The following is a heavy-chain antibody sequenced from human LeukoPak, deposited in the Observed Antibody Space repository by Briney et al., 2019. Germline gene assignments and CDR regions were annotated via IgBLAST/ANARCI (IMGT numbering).Heavy chain of an antibody. CDR2: IYYSGNT. Sequence: SQTLSLTCTVSGDSISRGHYYWSWIRHHPGKGLEWIGYIYYSGNTYYNPSLKSRVIISLATSKNQFSLKLTSVTAADTAVYYCARGVPRWYPHWGQGTLVTVS. CDR3: ARGVPRWYPH. V-gene: IGHV4-31*03. CDR1: GDSISRGHYY. J-gene: IGHJ4*02. D-gene: IGHD2-15*01.